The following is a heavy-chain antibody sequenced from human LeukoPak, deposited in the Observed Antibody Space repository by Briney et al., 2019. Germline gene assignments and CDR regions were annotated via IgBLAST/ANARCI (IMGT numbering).Heavy chain of an antibody. CDR3: ATSGGSGNGAYNWFDP. CDR2: INHSGST. J-gene: IGHJ5*02. CDR1: GGSFSGYY. D-gene: IGHD3-10*01. Sequence: SETLSLTCAVYGGSFSGYYWSWTRQPPGKGLEWIGEINHSGSTNYNPSLKSRVTISVDTSKNQFSLKLSSVTAADTAVYYCATSGGSGNGAYNWFDPWGQGTLVTVSS. V-gene: IGHV4-34*01.